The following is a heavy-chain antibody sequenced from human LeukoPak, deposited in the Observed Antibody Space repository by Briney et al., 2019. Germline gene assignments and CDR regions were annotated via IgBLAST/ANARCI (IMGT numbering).Heavy chain of an antibody. D-gene: IGHD4-17*01. CDR3: ARENYGIDY. Sequence: GGSLRLSCAASGFTFSGYWMHWVRQAPGKGLVWVSRIYGDGSSASYADSVKGRFTISRDNARNTLYLQMSSLRAEDTAVYYCARENYGIDYWGQGALVTVSS. CDR2: IYGDGSSA. J-gene: IGHJ4*02. V-gene: IGHV3-74*01. CDR1: GFTFSGYW.